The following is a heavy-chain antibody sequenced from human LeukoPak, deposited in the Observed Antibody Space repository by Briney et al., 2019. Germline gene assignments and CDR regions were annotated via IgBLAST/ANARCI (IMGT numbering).Heavy chain of an antibody. Sequence: GGSLRLSCAAPGFTFSSYSMNWVRQAPGKGLEWVSSISSSSSYIYYADSVKGRFTISRDNAKNSLYLQMNSLRAEDTAVYYCAREVTMVRGVRGYYFDYWGQGTLVTVSS. D-gene: IGHD3-10*01. CDR3: AREVTMVRGVRGYYFDY. CDR1: GFTFSSYS. J-gene: IGHJ4*02. V-gene: IGHV3-21*01. CDR2: ISSSSSYI.